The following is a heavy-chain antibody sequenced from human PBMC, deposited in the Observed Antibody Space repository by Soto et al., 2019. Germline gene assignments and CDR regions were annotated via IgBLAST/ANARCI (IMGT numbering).Heavy chain of an antibody. Sequence: SETLSLTCAVYGGSFSGYYWSWIRQPPGKGLEWIGEINHSGSTNYNPSLKSRVTISVDTSKNQFSLKLSSVTAADTAVYYCARAKYCSSTSCYRGYHYYYMDVWGKGTTVTVSS. CDR2: INHSGST. J-gene: IGHJ6*03. D-gene: IGHD2-2*01. CDR3: ARAKYCSSTSCYRGYHYYYMDV. V-gene: IGHV4-34*01. CDR1: GGSFSGYY.